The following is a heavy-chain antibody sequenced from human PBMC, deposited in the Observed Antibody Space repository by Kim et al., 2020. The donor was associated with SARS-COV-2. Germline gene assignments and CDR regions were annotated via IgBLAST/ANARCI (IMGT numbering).Heavy chain of an antibody. CDR3: TTDWRDYHTESLYGMDV. D-gene: IGHD4-17*01. V-gene: IGHV3-15*01. CDR1: GFTFSNAW. J-gene: IGHJ6*02. Sequence: GGSLILSCAASGFTFSNAWMSWVRQAPGKGLEWVGRIKSKTDGGTRDYAAPVKGRFTISRDDSKNTLYLQMNSLKIEDTAVYYCTTDWRDYHTESLYGMDVWGQGTTVTVSS. CDR2: IKSKTDGGTR.